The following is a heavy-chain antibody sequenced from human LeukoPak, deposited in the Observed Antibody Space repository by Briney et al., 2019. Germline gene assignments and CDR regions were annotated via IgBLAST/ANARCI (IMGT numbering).Heavy chain of an antibody. CDR3: ARVGYCSSTSCYGFDY. CDR1: GGSFSGYY. V-gene: IGHV4-34*01. J-gene: IGHJ4*02. D-gene: IGHD2-2*01. CDR2: INHSGST. Sequence: PSETLSLTCAVYGGSFSGYYWSWIRQPPGKGLEWIGEINHSGSTNYNPSLKSRVTISVDTSKNQFSLKLSSVTAAETAVYYCARVGYCSSTSCYGFDYWGQGTLVTVSS.